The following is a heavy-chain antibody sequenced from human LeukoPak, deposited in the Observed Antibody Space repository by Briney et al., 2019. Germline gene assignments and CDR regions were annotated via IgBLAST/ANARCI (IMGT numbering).Heavy chain of an antibody. Sequence: GASVKVSCKASGGTFSSYAISWVRQAPGQGLEWMGRIIPILGIANYAQKFQGRVTITADKSTSTAYMELSSLRSEDTAVYYCARVGGYSGYLYYFDYWGQGTLVTVSP. J-gene: IGHJ4*02. CDR3: ARVGGYSGYLYYFDY. V-gene: IGHV1-69*10. D-gene: IGHD5-12*01. CDR2: IIPILGIA. CDR1: GGTFSSYA.